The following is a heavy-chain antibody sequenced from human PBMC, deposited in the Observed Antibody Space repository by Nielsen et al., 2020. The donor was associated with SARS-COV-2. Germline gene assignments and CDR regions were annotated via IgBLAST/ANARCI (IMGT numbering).Heavy chain of an antibody. D-gene: IGHD4-17*01. CDR3: AKELAVTSGLDY. CDR2: INWNGGST. CDR1: GFTFDDYG. Sequence: GESLKISCAASGFTFDDYGMSWVRQAPGKGLEWVSGINWNGGSTGYADSVKGRFTISRDNSKNTLYLQMNSLRAEDTAVYYCAKELAVTSGLDYWGQGTLVTVSS. J-gene: IGHJ4*02. V-gene: IGHV3-20*04.